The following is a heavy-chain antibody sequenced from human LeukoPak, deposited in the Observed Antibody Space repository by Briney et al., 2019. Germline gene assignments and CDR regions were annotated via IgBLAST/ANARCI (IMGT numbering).Heavy chain of an antibody. CDR2: FDPEDGET. CDR1: GYTLTELS. CDR3: ATGCKLEPPSSFDY. J-gene: IGHJ4*02. V-gene: IGHV1-24*01. Sequence: ASVKVSCKVSGYTLTELSMHWVRQAPGKGLEWMGGFDPEDGETIYAQKFQGRVTMTEDTSTDTAYMELSSLRSEDTAVYYCATGCKLEPPSSFDYCGQGTLGTVSS. D-gene: IGHD1-14*01.